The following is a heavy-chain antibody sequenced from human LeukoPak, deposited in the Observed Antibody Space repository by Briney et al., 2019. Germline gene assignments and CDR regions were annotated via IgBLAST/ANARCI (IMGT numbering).Heavy chain of an antibody. J-gene: IGHJ3*02. D-gene: IGHD6-13*01. V-gene: IGHV1-2*02. CDR3: ARGGAGYSSSWYGAFDI. CDR2: INPNSGGT. CDR1: GYTFTGYY. Sequence: ASVKVSCKASGYTFTGYYMHWVRQAPGQGLEWMGWINPNSGGTNYAQKFQGRVTMIRDTSISTAYMELSRLRSDDTAVYYCARGGAGYSSSWYGAFDIWGQGTMVTVSS.